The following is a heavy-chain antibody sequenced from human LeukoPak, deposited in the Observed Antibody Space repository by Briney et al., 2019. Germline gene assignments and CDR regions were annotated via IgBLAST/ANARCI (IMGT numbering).Heavy chain of an antibody. D-gene: IGHD4-17*01. CDR1: GYTFTGYY. Sequence: GASVKVSCKASGYTFTGYYMHWVRQAPGQGLEWMGWINPNSGGTNYAQKFQGRLTITKDTSKNQVVLAMTNMDPVDTATYYCAHRFVHGDFDYWGQGTLVTVSS. J-gene: IGHJ4*02. V-gene: IGHV1-2*02. CDR3: AHRFVHGDFDY. CDR2: INPNSGGT.